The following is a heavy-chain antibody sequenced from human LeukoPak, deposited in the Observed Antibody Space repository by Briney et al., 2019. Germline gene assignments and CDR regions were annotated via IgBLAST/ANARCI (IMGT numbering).Heavy chain of an antibody. V-gene: IGHV5-51*01. D-gene: IGHD3-10*01. Sequence: GESLKISCEASGYSFTTYWIGWVRQMPGKGLEWMGIIYPGDSDTRYSPSFQGQVTTSADKSINTAYLQWSSLKASDTAMYYCARQHGSGSYYSRAIDYWGQGTLVTVSS. CDR1: GYSFTTYW. CDR3: ARQHGSGSYYSRAIDY. J-gene: IGHJ4*02. CDR2: IYPGDSDT.